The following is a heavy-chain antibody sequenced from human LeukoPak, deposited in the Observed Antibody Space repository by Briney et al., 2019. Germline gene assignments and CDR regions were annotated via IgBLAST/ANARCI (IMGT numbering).Heavy chain of an antibody. D-gene: IGHD3-3*01. CDR1: VGSFSGYY. CDR3: ARRTKAIFGVVPCYYMDV. V-gene: IGHV4-34*01. CDR2: INHSGNT. J-gene: IGHJ6*03. Sequence: SETLSLTCAVYVGSFSGYYWSWIRQPPGKGLEWIGEINHSGNTNYNPSLKSRVTISVDTSKNQFSLKLSSVTAADTAVYFCARRTKAIFGVVPCYYMDVWGEGSTVTVSS.